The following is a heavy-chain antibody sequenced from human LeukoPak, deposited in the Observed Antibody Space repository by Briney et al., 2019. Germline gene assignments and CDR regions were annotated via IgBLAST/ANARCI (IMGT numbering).Heavy chain of an antibody. CDR3: VRIPNSANFPNWFDP. J-gene: IGHJ5*02. D-gene: IGHD4/OR15-4a*01. V-gene: IGHV3-21*01. Sequence: GGSLRLSCAASGFTFSSSTMNWVRRAPGKGLEWVSSISSSDYVYYADSVKGRFTISRDNVKNSLYLQMNSLRAEDTAVYYCVRIPNSANFPNWFDPWGQGTLVTVSS. CDR2: ISSSDYV. CDR1: GFTFSSST.